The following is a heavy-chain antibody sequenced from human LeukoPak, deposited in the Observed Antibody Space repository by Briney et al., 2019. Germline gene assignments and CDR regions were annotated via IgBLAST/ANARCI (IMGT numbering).Heavy chain of an antibody. D-gene: IGHD4-17*01. CDR1: GGTFSSYA. J-gene: IGHJ4*02. Sequence: GASVKVSCKASGGTFSSYAISWVRQAPGQGLEWMGRIIPILGIANYAQKFQGRVTITADKSTSTAYMELSSLRSEDTAVYYCAVGLQQPNYGDLPVFDYWGQGTLVTVSS. V-gene: IGHV1-69*04. CDR3: AVGLQQPNYGDLPVFDY. CDR2: IIPILGIA.